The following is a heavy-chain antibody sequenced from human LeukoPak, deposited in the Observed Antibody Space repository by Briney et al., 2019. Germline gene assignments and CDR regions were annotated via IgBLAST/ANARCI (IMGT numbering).Heavy chain of an antibody. CDR1: GFTFSSYG. D-gene: IGHD2-2*01. J-gene: IGHJ4*02. V-gene: IGHV3-30*02. CDR2: IWYDGSNK. Sequence: GGSLRLSCAASGFTFSSYGMHWVRQAPGKGLEWVAVIWYDGSNKYYADSVKGRFTISRDNSKNTLYLQMNSLRAEDTAVYYCAKKDIVVVPAALDYWGQGTLVTVSS. CDR3: AKKDIVVVPAALDY.